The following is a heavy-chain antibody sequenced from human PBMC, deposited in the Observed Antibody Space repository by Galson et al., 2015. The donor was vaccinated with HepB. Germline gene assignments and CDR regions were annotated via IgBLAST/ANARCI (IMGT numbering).Heavy chain of an antibody. J-gene: IGHJ3*02. Sequence: ETLSLTCTVSGGSINSDYWNWIRQPPGKGLEWIGYIYHSGSTNYNPSLKSRLTISVDTSKNHLSLKLSSVTAADTAVYYCARAISSWPGGAFHIWGQGTMLTVSS. CDR1: GGSINSDY. V-gene: IGHV4-59*01. CDR3: ARAISSWPGGAFHI. CDR2: IYHSGST. D-gene: IGHD6-13*01.